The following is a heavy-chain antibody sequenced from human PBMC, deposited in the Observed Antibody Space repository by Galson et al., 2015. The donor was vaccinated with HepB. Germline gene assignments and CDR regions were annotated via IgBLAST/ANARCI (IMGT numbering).Heavy chain of an antibody. CDR3: ARDRRVQFSPMIVVVSYSFDY. D-gene: IGHD3-22*01. Sequence: SLRLSCAASGFDFSHFAMHWVRQAPGKGLEWVAVLRYDGSGEYYADSVKGRFTISRDNSRDTLYLQMDTLRAEDTAVYYCARDRRVQFSPMIVVVSYSFDYWGQGTLVTVSS. CDR1: GFDFSHFA. J-gene: IGHJ4*02. V-gene: IGHV3-33*01. CDR2: LRYDGSGE.